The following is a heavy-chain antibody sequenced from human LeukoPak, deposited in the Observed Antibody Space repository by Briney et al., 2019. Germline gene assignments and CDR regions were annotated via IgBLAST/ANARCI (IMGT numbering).Heavy chain of an antibody. V-gene: IGHV1-46*03. CDR2: INPSGGST. CDR3: ARDRRAAAGTMYSGLYYYYYMDV. J-gene: IGHJ6*03. Sequence: VASVKVSCKASGYTFTSYYMHWVRQAPGQGLEWMGIINPSGGSTSYAQKFQGRVTMTRDTSTSTVYMELSSLRSEDTAVYYCARDRRAAAGTMYSGLYYYYYMDVWGKGTTVTVSS. D-gene: IGHD6-13*01. CDR1: GYTFTSYY.